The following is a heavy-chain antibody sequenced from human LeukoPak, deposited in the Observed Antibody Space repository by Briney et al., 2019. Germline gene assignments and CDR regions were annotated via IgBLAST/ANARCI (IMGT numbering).Heavy chain of an antibody. CDR2: IYHSGST. Sequence: SETLSLTCAVSGGSISSSNWWSWVRQPPGKGLEWIGEIYHSGSTNYNPSLKSRVTISVDKSKNQFSLKLSSVTAADTAVYYCARVGVGYRSSTSCSGEDYWGQGTLVTVSS. CDR3: ARVGVGYRSSTSCSGEDY. J-gene: IGHJ4*02. CDR1: GGSISSSNW. D-gene: IGHD2-2*01. V-gene: IGHV4-4*02.